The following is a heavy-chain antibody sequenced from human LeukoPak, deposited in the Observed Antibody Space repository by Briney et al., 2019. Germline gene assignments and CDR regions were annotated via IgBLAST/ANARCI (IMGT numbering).Heavy chain of an antibody. Sequence: SETLSLTCTVSGGSISSYYWSWIRQPPGKGLEWIGYIYYSGSTNYNPSLKSRVTISVETSKTQFSLKLSSVTAADTDVYYCARGKRYSSSWYDYYYYGMDVWGQGTTVTVSS. V-gene: IGHV4-59*01. D-gene: IGHD6-13*01. CDR3: ARGKRYSSSWYDYYYYGMDV. J-gene: IGHJ6*02. CDR2: IYYSGST. CDR1: GGSISSYY.